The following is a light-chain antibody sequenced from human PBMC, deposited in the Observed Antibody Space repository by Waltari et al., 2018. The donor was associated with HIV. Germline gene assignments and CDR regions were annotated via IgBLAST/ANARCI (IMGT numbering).Light chain of an antibody. V-gene: IGLV2-23*02. CDR1: SNDVGGYDF. J-gene: IGLJ1*01. CDR2: DVN. CDR3: SSFAGGSTYV. Sequence: QSALTQPASVSGSPGQSITISCTGTSNDVGGYDFVSWYQYFPGKAPKLIIYDVNERPSGGSNRFSGSKSGNTASLTISGLQAEDEVDYYCSSFAGGSTYVFGTGTKVTVL.